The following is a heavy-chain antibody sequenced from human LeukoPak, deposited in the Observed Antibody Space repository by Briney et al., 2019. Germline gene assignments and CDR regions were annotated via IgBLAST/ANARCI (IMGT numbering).Heavy chain of an antibody. V-gene: IGHV1-18*01. Sequence: VASVKVSCKASGYTFTSYGISWVRQAPGQGLEWMGWISAYNGNTNYAQKLQGRVTMTTDTSTSTAYMELRSLRSDDTAVYYCARSPIITMVRGVIIALSDYYYYGMDVWGQGTTVTVSS. D-gene: IGHD3-10*01. CDR1: GYTFTSYG. J-gene: IGHJ6*02. CDR3: ARSPIITMVRGVIIALSDYYYYGMDV. CDR2: ISAYNGNT.